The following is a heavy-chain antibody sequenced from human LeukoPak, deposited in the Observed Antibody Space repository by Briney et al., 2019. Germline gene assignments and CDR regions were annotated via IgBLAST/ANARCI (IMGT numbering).Heavy chain of an antibody. CDR2: IWYDGSNK. Sequence: GRSLRLSCETSGFTFSSYGMHWVRQAPGKGLEWVAVIWYDGSNKYYADSVKGRFTISRDNSKNTLYLQMNSLRAEDTAVYYCARDATGQIDYWGQGTLVTVSS. CDR3: ARDATGQIDY. J-gene: IGHJ4*02. D-gene: IGHD4-11*01. V-gene: IGHV3-33*01. CDR1: GFTFSSYG.